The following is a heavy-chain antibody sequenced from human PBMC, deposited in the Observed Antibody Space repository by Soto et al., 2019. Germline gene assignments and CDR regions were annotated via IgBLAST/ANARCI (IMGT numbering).Heavy chain of an antibody. Sequence: SETLSLTCTVSGDSISSSSYYWGWIRQPPGKGLEWIGNIYYSGSTYYNPSLKSRVTISVDTSKNQFSLKLSSVTAADTAVYYCMLGSGWKDFDYWGQGTLVTVSS. CDR1: GDSISSSSYY. D-gene: IGHD3-22*01. J-gene: IGHJ4*02. CDR2: IYYSGST. CDR3: MLGSGWKDFDY. V-gene: IGHV4-39*01.